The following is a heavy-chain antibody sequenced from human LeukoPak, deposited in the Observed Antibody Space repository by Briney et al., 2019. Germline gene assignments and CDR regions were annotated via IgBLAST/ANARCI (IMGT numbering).Heavy chain of an antibody. CDR3: ASRSIAVAES. J-gene: IGHJ4*02. V-gene: IGHV1-2*02. CDR1: GYTFTVYY. D-gene: IGHD6-19*01. Sequence: ASVTVSCKASGYTFTVYYMHWVRQAPGQGREWIGWINPNSGGTNYAQKFQGRVTMTRDTSISTAYMELSRLRSDDTAVYYCASRSIAVAESWGQGTLVTASS. CDR2: INPNSGGT.